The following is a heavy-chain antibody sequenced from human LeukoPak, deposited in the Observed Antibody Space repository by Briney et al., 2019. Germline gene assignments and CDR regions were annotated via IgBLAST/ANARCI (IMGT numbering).Heavy chain of an antibody. J-gene: IGHJ5*02. D-gene: IGHD6-19*01. CDR2: INPNSGGA. Sequence: ASVKVSCKASGGTFSSYAISWVRQAPGQGLEWMGWINPNSGGATYAQKFQGRVSMTRDTSISTAYMELSRLTSDDTAVYYCARDPGGGTEIWLDPWGQGTLVTVSS. CDR3: ARDPGGGTEIWLDP. V-gene: IGHV1-2*02. CDR1: GGTFSSYA.